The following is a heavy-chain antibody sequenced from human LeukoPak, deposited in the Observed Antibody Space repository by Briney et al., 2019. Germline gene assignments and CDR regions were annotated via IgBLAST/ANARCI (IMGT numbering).Heavy chain of an antibody. D-gene: IGHD2-15*01. CDR1: GFTFSSYA. Sequence: PSGGSLRLSCAASGFTFSSYAMSWVRQAPGKGLEWVSAISGSGGSTYYADSVKGRFTISRDNSKNTLYLQMSSLRAEDTAVYYCAKDSVGGGKVFDYWGQGTLVTVSS. CDR2: ISGSGGST. J-gene: IGHJ4*02. V-gene: IGHV3-23*01. CDR3: AKDSVGGGKVFDY.